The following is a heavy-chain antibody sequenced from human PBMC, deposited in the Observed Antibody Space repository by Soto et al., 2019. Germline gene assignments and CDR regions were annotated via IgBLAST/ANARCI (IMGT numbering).Heavy chain of an antibody. CDR2: IDPSDSYT. Sequence: PGESLKISCKGSGYSLTSYWISWVRQMPGKGLEWMGRIDPSDSYTNYSPSFQGHVTISADKSISTAYLQWSSLKASDTAMYYCARHQGYYYDSSGYPFDYWGQGTLVTVSS. CDR3: ARHQGYYYDSSGYPFDY. V-gene: IGHV5-10-1*01. CDR1: GYSLTSYW. D-gene: IGHD3-22*01. J-gene: IGHJ4*02.